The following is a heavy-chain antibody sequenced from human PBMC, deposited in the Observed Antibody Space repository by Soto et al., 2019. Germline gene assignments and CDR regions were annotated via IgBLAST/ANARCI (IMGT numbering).Heavy chain of an antibody. CDR2: INHSGST. J-gene: IGHJ6*02. CDR3: ARILHPDEPEVVISLDAGNGYYYGMDV. D-gene: IGHD2-15*01. Sequence: SETLSLTCAVYGGSFSGYYWSWIRQPPGKGLEWIGEINHSGSTNYNPSLKSRVTISVDTSKNQFSLKLGSVTAADTAVYYCARILHPDEPEVVISLDAGNGYYYGMDVWGQGTTVTVSS. CDR1: GGSFSGYY. V-gene: IGHV4-34*01.